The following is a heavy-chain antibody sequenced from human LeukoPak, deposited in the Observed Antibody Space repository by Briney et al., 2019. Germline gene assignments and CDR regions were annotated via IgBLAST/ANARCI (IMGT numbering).Heavy chain of an antibody. D-gene: IGHD6-13*01. CDR1: GFTFSAYA. CDR3: AKSTGYSTTGRDFDS. CDR2: ISGGGATT. Sequence: GGSLRLSCEASGFTFSAYAMTWVRQAPGKGLEWVSDISGGGATTFYADSVKGRFTISRDNSKNTLYLQLSSLRAEDTAVYYCAKSTGYSTTGRDFDSWGRGTLITVSS. V-gene: IGHV3-23*01. J-gene: IGHJ4*02.